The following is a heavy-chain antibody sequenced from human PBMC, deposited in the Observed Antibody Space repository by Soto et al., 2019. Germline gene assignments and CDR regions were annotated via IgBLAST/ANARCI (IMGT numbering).Heavy chain of an antibody. CDR3: VRGGAGSYYYYGMDV. Sequence: HLVESGGGLVQPGGSLRLSCAASGFTFSAYWMHWVRQVPGKGLVWVSRVNGDASSTKYADSVKGRFAISRDNAKNTLYLQMNSLRVEDTAVYYWVRGGAGSYYYYGMDVWGQGTTVTVSS. CDR1: GFTFSAYW. D-gene: IGHD3-10*01. CDR2: VNGDASST. V-gene: IGHV3-74*01. J-gene: IGHJ6*02.